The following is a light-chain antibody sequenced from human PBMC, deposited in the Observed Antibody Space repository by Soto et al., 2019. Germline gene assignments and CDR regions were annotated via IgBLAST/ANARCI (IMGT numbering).Light chain of an antibody. CDR1: QSVSSSY. Sequence: EIVMTQSPGTLSLSPGERATLSCRASQSVSSSYLAWYQQKPGQAPRLLIYGASIRATGIPARFSGSGSGTESTLSIGSLQSEDFAVYYCQQYNDWPPTFGQGTKVDIK. J-gene: IGKJ1*01. V-gene: IGKV3-15*01. CDR2: GAS. CDR3: QQYNDWPPT.